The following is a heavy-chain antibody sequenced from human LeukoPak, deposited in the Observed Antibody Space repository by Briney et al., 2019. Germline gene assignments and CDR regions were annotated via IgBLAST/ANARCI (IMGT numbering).Heavy chain of an antibody. Sequence: GGSLRLSCAASGFTVSSNYMSWVRQAPGKGLEWVSVIYSGGSTYYADSVKGRFTISRDNSKNTLYLQMNSLRAEDTAVYYCARWGIAAAGIDYWGQGTLVTVSS. CDR2: IYSGGST. CDR1: GFTVSSNY. D-gene: IGHD6-13*01. CDR3: ARWGIAAAGIDY. J-gene: IGHJ4*02. V-gene: IGHV3-66*01.